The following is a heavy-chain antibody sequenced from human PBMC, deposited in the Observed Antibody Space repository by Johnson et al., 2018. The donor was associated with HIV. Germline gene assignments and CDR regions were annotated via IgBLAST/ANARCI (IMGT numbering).Heavy chain of an antibody. V-gene: IGHV3-30*04. Sequence: QVQLVESGGGVVQPGRSLRLSCAASGFTFSSYAMHWVRKAPGKGLEWVAVISYDGSNKYYADSVKGRFTISRANSKNTLYLQMNSLRAEDTAVYYCARDLLPGVKWELAGEGAFDIWGQGTMVTVSS. J-gene: IGHJ3*02. CDR2: ISYDGSNK. CDR3: ARDLLPGVKWELAGEGAFDI. D-gene: IGHD1-26*01. CDR1: GFTFSSYA.